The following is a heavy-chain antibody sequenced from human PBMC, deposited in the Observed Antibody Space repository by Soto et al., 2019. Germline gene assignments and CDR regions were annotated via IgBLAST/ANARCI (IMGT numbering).Heavy chain of an antibody. CDR2: ISYDGSNK. J-gene: IGHJ6*02. CDR3: AKDMAILWFGERDNYYGMDV. Sequence: QVQLVESGGGVVQPGRSLRLSCAASGFTFSSYGMHWVRQAPGKGLEWVAVISYDGSNKYYADSVKGRFTISRDNSKNTLYLQMNSLRAEDTAVYYCAKDMAILWFGERDNYYGMDVWGQGTTVTVSS. V-gene: IGHV3-30*18. D-gene: IGHD3-10*01. CDR1: GFTFSSYG.